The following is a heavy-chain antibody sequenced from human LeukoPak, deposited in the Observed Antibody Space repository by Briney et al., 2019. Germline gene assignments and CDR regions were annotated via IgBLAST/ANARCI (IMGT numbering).Heavy chain of an antibody. CDR1: GGTFSSYA. Sequence: GSSVKVSCKASGGTFSSYAISWVRQAPGQGLEWMGGIIPIFGTANYAQKFQGRVTITADESTSTAYMELSSLRSEDTAVYYCATLRATAPPAGYYYYYGMDVWGQGTTVTVSS. D-gene: IGHD2-21*02. J-gene: IGHJ6*02. CDR3: ATLRATAPPAGYYYYYGMDV. CDR2: IIPIFGTA. V-gene: IGHV1-69*01.